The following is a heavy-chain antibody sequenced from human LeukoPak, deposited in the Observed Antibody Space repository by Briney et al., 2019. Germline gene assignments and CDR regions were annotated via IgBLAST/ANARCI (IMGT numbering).Heavy chain of an antibody. V-gene: IGHV4-39*07. Sequence: SETLSLTCTVSGGSISSSSYYWGWIRQPPGKGLEWIGSIYYSGSTYYNPSLKSRVTISVDTSKNQFSLKLSSVTAADTAVYYCATRDCSGGSCYCNYWGQGTLVTVSS. J-gene: IGHJ4*02. D-gene: IGHD2-15*01. CDR2: IYYSGST. CDR1: GGSISSSSYY. CDR3: ATRDCSGGSCYCNY.